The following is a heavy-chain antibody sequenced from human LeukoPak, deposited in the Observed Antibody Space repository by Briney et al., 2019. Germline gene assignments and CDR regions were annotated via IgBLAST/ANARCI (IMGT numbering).Heavy chain of an antibody. V-gene: IGHV4-4*07. D-gene: IGHD2-15*01. J-gene: IGHJ6*03. CDR3: ARGNCSGGSCYGYYYYMDV. Sequence: SETLSLTCTVSGGSISSYYWSWIRQPAGKGLEWIGRIYTSGSTNYNASLKSRVSMSVDTSKNQFSLKLSSVTAADTAVYYCARGNCSGGSCYGYYYYMDVWGKGTTVTVSS. CDR1: GGSISSYY. CDR2: IYTSGST.